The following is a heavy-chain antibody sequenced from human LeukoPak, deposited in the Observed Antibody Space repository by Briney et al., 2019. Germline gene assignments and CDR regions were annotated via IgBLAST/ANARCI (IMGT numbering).Heavy chain of an antibody. V-gene: IGHV5-51*01. CDR3: ARLAGTTANRSPYYYYGKDV. D-gene: IGHD4-17*01. CDR2: IYPGDSDT. J-gene: IGHJ6*02. CDR1: GYSFTSYW. Sequence: GESLKISCKGSGYSFTSYWIGWVRQMPGKGLEWMGIIYPGDSDTRYSPSFQGQVTISADKSISTAYLQWSSLKASDTAMYYCARLAGTTANRSPYYYYGKDVWGQGTTVTVSS.